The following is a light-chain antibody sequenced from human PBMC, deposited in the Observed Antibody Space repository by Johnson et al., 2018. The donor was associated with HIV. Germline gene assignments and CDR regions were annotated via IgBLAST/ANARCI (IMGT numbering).Light chain of an antibody. V-gene: IGLV1-51*02. CDR2: ENN. CDR1: SSNIGNNH. Sequence: QSALTQPPSVSAAPGQKVTISRSGSSSNIGNNHVSWYKQLPGTAPKLHIYENNKRPSGIPDRSSGPKSGTSATLGITGRQSWDEADYYCGTWDSTLSALFGTGTKVTVL. CDR3: GTWDSTLSAL. J-gene: IGLJ1*01.